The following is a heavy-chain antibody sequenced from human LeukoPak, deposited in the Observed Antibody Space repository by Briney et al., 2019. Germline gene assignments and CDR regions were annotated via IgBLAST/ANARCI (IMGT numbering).Heavy chain of an antibody. CDR1: GGSITNYY. Sequence: PSETLSLTCTVSGGSITNYYWNWIRQPPGKGLEWIGYIYNSDNSNYNPSLKSRVTISADTSNNQFSLRLNSVTSADTAVYYCARVPEQITMMGGAFDIWGQGTLVTVS. J-gene: IGHJ3*02. CDR2: IYNSDNS. D-gene: IGHD3-22*01. V-gene: IGHV4-59*01. CDR3: ARVPEQITMMGGAFDI.